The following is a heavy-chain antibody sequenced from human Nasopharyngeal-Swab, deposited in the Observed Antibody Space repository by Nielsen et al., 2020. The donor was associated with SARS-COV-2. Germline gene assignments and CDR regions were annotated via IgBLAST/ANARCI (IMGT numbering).Heavy chain of an antibody. CDR2: ISGSGGST. V-gene: IGHV3-23*01. D-gene: IGHD3-22*01. CDR1: GFTFSSYA. CDR3: AKALNYYDSSGYSLGH. Sequence: GGSLRLSCAASGFTFSSYAMSWVRQAPGKGLEWVSAISGSGGSTYYADSVKGRFTISRDNSKNTLYLQMNSLGAEDTAVYYCAKALNYYDSSGYSLGHWGQGTLVTVSS. J-gene: IGHJ4*02.